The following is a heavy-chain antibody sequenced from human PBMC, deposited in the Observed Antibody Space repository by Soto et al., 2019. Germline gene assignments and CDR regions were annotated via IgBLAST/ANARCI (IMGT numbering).Heavy chain of an antibody. Sequence: SETLSLTCAVSGGYISGGYYSWSWIRQPPGKGLEWIGFIYNSGSTYYNSSLKSRVTISVDRSKNHFFLNLTSVTAADTAVYYCARARDYWGQGTLVAVSS. CDR3: ARARDY. CDR2: IYNSGST. J-gene: IGHJ4*02. V-gene: IGHV4-30-2*01. CDR1: GGYISGGYYS.